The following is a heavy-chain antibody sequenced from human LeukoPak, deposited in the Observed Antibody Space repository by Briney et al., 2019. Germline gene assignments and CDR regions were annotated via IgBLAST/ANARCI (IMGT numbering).Heavy chain of an antibody. J-gene: IGHJ4*02. CDR3: AGQGYYYDSSGYYYY. CDR1: GYSFTSYW. CDR2: IYPGDSDT. V-gene: IGHV5-51*01. D-gene: IGHD3-22*01. Sequence: GESLKISCEGSGYSFTSYWIGWVRQMPGKGLEWMGIIYPGDSDTRYSPSFQGQVTISADKSISTAYLQWSSLKASDTAMYYCAGQGYYYDSSGYYYYWGQGTLVTVSS.